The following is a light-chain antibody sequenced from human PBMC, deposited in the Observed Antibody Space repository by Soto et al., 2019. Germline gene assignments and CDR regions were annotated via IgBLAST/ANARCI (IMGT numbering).Light chain of an antibody. V-gene: IGKV3-15*01. CDR2: SVS. Sequence: EIVMTQSPATLSVSPGERVTLSCRASQSVNDRLAWFQQKAGQAPRLLIYSVSTRATGIPGRFSDSGSGTEFTLTITSLQSEDFAVYYCQQYKSWPPYTFGQGTKLEIK. CDR1: QSVNDR. J-gene: IGKJ2*01. CDR3: QQYKSWPPYT.